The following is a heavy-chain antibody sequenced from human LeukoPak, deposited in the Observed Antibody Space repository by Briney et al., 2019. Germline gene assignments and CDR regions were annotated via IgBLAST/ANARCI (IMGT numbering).Heavy chain of an antibody. D-gene: IGHD6-19*01. Sequence: SETLSLTCTVSGGSISSSSYYWGWIRQPPGKGLEWIGSFYYSGNIYYNPSLKSRVTISVDTSKNQFSLKLSSVTAADTAVYYCARGADSSGFGWGQGTLVTVSS. V-gene: IGHV4-39*01. CDR3: ARGADSSGFG. CDR1: GGSISSSSYY. CDR2: FYYSGNI. J-gene: IGHJ4*02.